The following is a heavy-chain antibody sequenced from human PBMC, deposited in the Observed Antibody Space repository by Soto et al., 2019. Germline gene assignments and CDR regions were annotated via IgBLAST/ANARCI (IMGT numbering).Heavy chain of an antibody. Sequence: GGSLSLSFPASGFTFSGYAMSWVRQAPGKGLEWVSAISGSGGSTYYADSVKGRFTISRDNSKNTLYLQMNSLRAEDTAVYYCAKGKGATRPNYFDYWGQGTLVTVSS. CDR2: ISGSGGST. J-gene: IGHJ4*02. CDR3: AKGKGATRPNYFDY. V-gene: IGHV3-23*01. CDR1: GFTFSGYA. D-gene: IGHD1-26*01.